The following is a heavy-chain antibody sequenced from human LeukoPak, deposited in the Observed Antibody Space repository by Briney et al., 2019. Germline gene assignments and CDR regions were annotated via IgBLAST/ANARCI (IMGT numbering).Heavy chain of an antibody. CDR2: IKQDGSEK. J-gene: IGHJ3*02. CDR1: GFTFSNYW. V-gene: IGHV3-7*01. CDR3: ARGGDFYDAFDI. Sequence: PTGGSLRLSCAASGFTFSNYWMSWVRQAPGRGLEWVANIKQDGSEKYYVDSVRGRFTISRDNAKNSLYLQMDSLRAEDTAVYYCARGGDFYDAFDIWGQGTMVTVSS. D-gene: IGHD4-17*01.